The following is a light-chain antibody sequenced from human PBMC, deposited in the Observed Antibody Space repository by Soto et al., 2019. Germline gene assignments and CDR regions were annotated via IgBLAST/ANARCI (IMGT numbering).Light chain of an antibody. CDR3: QQYGSSGVT. CDR2: AAI. Sequence: DIQMTQSPSSLSASVGDRVTITCRASQTITTYLNWYQHKPGKAPKLLIYAAISLQSGVPSRLSGSGSGTDFTLTISSLQPEDFAVYYCQQYGSSGVTFGPGTKVDIK. CDR1: QTITTY. J-gene: IGKJ3*01. V-gene: IGKV1-39*01.